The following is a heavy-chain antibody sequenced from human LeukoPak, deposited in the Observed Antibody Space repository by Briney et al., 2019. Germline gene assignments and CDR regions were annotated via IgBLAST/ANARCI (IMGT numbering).Heavy chain of an antibody. V-gene: IGHV3-30*18. J-gene: IGHJ4*02. CDR3: AKSLTTNVADLDY. Sequence: GGSLRLSCAASGFTFSSYWMHWVRQAPGKGLEWLALISYDGGNEYYTDSVKGRFTISRDNSKSTLYLQMNSLRAEDTALYYCAKSLTTNVADLDYWGQGTLVTVSS. D-gene: IGHD2-8*01. CDR1: GFTFSSYW. CDR2: ISYDGGNE.